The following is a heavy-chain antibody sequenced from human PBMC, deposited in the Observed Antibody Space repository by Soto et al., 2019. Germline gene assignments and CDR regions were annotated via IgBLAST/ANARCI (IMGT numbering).Heavy chain of an antibody. V-gene: IGHV3-30*18. D-gene: IGHD3-16*01. CDR3: AKDRLMGLWGRGSDWFDP. J-gene: IGHJ5*02. Sequence: QVQLVESGGGVVQPGRSLRLSCAASGFTFSSYGMHWVRQAPGNGLEWVAVISYDGSNKYYADSVKGRFTISRDNSKNTLYLQMNSLRAEDTAVYYCAKDRLMGLWGRGSDWFDPWGQGTLVTVSS. CDR1: GFTFSSYG. CDR2: ISYDGSNK.